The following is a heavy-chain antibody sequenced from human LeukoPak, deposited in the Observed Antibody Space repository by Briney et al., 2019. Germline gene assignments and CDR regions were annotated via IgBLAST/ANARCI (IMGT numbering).Heavy chain of an antibody. CDR2: ISSRSTYI. J-gene: IGHJ6*04. CDR1: GFTFSDYS. Sequence: KSGGSLRLSCAASGFTFSDYSMNWVRQAPGKGLEWVSSISSRSTYIYHADSVKGRFTISRDNAKNSLFLRMNSLRAEDTAVYFCAKSTRAVMAMMDVWGKGTTVTVSS. D-gene: IGHD3-16*01. CDR3: AKSTRAVMAMMDV. V-gene: IGHV3-21*01.